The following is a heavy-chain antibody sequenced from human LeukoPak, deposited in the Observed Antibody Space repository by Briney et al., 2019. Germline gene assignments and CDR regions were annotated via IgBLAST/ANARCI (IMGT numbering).Heavy chain of an antibody. CDR1: GFTFSSHW. D-gene: IGHD2-15*01. V-gene: IGHV3-7*01. CDR3: ARDHVVDGLVFDY. CDR2: INQDGSEK. Sequence: PTGGSLRLSCAASGFTFSSHWMSWVRQAPGKGLEWVANINQDGSEKYYVDSVKGRFTISRDNAKNSLYLQMNTLSPEDTAIYHCARDHVVDGLVFDYWGQGTLVTVSS. J-gene: IGHJ4*02.